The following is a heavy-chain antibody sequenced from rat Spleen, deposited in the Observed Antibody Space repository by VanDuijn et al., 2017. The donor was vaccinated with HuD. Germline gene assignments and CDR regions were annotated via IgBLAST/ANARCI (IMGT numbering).Heavy chain of an antibody. D-gene: IGHD4-3*01. Sequence: EVQLVESGGGLAQPGRSLKLSCAVSGFTFSNYDMAWVRQAPTTGLEWVAPISYDGSSTYYRASVKGRFTISRDNAKRTLYLQMNSLRFEETATYYCARHRFGVDYWGQGVMVTVSS. CDR3: ARHRFGVDY. CDR2: ISYDGSST. V-gene: IGHV5-29*01. CDR1: GFTFSNYD. J-gene: IGHJ2*01.